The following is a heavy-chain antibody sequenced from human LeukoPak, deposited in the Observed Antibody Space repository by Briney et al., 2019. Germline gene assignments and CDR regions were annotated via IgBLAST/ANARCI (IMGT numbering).Heavy chain of an antibody. CDR1: GGSFSGYY. Sequence: SETLSLTCAVYGGSFSGYYWSWIRQPPGKGLEWIGEINHSGSTNYNPSLKSRVTISVDTSKNQFSLKLSSVTAADTAVYYCARGISHYDFWSGYSYNWFDPWGQGTLVTVSS. CDR2: INHSGST. J-gene: IGHJ5*02. V-gene: IGHV4-34*01. D-gene: IGHD3-3*01. CDR3: ARGISHYDFWSGYSYNWFDP.